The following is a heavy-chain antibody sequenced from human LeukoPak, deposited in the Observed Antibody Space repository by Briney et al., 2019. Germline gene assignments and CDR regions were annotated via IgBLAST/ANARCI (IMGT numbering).Heavy chain of an antibody. J-gene: IGHJ4*02. CDR2: INHSGGT. Sequence: SETLSLTCVVYGGSFSGYSWSWIRQPPGKGLEWVGEINHSGGTNYNSSLKSRVTISVDTSKNQFSLNLSSVTAADTAVYYCARASNLLSGFDYWGQGTLVTVSS. CDR1: GGSFSGYS. V-gene: IGHV4-34*01. D-gene: IGHD3-10*01. CDR3: ARASNLLSGFDY.